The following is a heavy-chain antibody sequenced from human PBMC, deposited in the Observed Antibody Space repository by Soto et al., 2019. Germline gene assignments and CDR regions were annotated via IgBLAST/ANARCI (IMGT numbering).Heavy chain of an antibody. V-gene: IGHV5-51*01. J-gene: IGHJ1*01. CDR3: ARHSGVAEDGTD. CDR1: GYAFTSYW. D-gene: IGHD6-13*01. Sequence: GESLKISCTASGYAFTSYWIAWVRQMPGKGLEWMGVIYPGDSDTRYSPSFQGQVAISADKSINTAYLQWSSLKASDTAMYYCARHSGVAEDGTDWGQGTLVTVSS. CDR2: IYPGDSDT.